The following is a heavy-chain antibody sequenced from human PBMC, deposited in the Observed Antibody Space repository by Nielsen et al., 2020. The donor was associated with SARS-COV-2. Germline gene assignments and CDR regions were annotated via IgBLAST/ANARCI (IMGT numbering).Heavy chain of an antibody. Sequence: SETLSLTCAVSGGSISSGGYSWSWIRQPPGKGLEWIGYIYHSGRTYYNPSLKSRVTISVDRSKNQFSLKLSSVTAADTAVYYCARGGRITFVCFFFFFFCWGQGTMVTVSS. V-gene: IGHV4-30-2*01. CDR2: IYHSGRT. CDR1: GGSISSGGYS. CDR3: ARGGRITFVCFFFFFFC. J-gene: IGHJ3*01. D-gene: IGHD3-16*01.